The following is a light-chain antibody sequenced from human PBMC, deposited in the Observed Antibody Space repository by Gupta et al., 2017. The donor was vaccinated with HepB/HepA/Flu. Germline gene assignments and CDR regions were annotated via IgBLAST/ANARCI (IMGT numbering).Light chain of an antibody. J-gene: IGKJ2*04. CDR1: QSVNNY. CDR2: DAS. V-gene: IGKV3-11*01. Sequence: EIVLTQSPGTLSLSPGERATLSCRASQSVNNYLAWYQQKPGQAPRLLIYDASNRATGIPARFSGSGSGTDLTLTISSREQEDFAGYYCQQRCYWPLCSFGQGTKLEIK. CDR3: QQRCYWPLCS.